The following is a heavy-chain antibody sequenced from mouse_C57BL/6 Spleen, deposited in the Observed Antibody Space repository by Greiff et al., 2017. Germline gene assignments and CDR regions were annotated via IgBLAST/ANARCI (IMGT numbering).Heavy chain of an antibody. D-gene: IGHD2-4*01. V-gene: IGHV1-19*01. CDR3: ARDRGLRRNFDY. Sequence: EVKLQESGPVLVKPGASVKMSCKASGYTFTDYYMNWVKQSHGKSLEWIGVINPYNGGTSYNQKFKGKATLTVDKSSSTAYMELNSLTSEDSAVYYCARDRGLRRNFDYWGQGTTLTVSS. J-gene: IGHJ2*01. CDR1: GYTFTDYY. CDR2: INPYNGGT.